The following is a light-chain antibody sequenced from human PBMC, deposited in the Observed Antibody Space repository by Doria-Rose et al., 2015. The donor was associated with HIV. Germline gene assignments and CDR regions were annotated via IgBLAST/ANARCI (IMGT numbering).Light chain of an antibody. J-gene: IGKJ5*01. Sequence: TQSPGTLSLSPGERATLSCRASQRVKSSYLAWYQQKPGQAPRLLIYDASTSATGIPDRFSGSGSGTEFTLAIGRLEHEDVEVYYCQRYGTSRGSFVQETRLEIK. CDR2: DAS. CDR3: QRYGTSRGS. V-gene: IGKV3-20*01. CDR1: QRVKSSY.